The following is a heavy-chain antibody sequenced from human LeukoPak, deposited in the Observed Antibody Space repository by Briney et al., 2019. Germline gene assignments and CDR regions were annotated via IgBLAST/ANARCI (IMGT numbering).Heavy chain of an antibody. J-gene: IGHJ3*02. CDR2: ISDSGGKT. D-gene: IGHD2-2*01. CDR1: GFTFNNYA. CDR3: AKVLGYCSSTSCSDAFDI. Sequence: PGGSLRLSCTAAGFTFNNYAMSWVRQAPGKGLEWVSHISDSGGKTYYADSVKGRFTISRDNSKNTLYLQMNSLRAEDTAVYFCAKVLGYCSSTSCSDAFDIWGQGTMVTVSS. V-gene: IGHV3-23*01.